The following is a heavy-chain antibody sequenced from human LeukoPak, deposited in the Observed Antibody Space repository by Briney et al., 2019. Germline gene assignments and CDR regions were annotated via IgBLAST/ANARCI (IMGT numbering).Heavy chain of an antibody. CDR1: GFAFNSQT. CDR3: VKGFHFDW. Sequence: PGGSLRLSCAASGFAFNSQTMSWVRQAPGKGLEWVASIKEDEIEIHYVDSVKGRFTISRDTSKNTLYLQMDNLRVEDTAVYYCVKGFHFDWWGQGTLVIVSS. V-gene: IGHV3-7*03. J-gene: IGHJ4*02. CDR2: IKEDEIEI.